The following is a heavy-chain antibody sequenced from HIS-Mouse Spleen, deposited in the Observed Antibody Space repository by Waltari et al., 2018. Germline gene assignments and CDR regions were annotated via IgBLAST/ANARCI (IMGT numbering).Heavy chain of an antibody. CDR2: ISYEGSNK. J-gene: IGHJ4*02. CDR3: AKDKHHAFDY. Sequence: QVQLVESGGGVVQPWRSLRLSCAASGFTFSSYGMHWVRQAPGKGLEWVAVISYEGSNKSYADSVKVRFTISRDNSKNTLYLQMNSLRAEDTAVYYCAKDKHHAFDYWGQGTLVTVSS. CDR1: GFTFSSYG. V-gene: IGHV3-30*18.